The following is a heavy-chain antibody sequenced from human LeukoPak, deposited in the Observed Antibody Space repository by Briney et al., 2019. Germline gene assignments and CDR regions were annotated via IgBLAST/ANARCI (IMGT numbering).Heavy chain of an antibody. CDR2: IYYSGST. Sequence: SETLSLTCTVSGGSISSSSYYWGWIRQPPGKGLEWIGSIYYSGSTYYNPSLKSRVTISVDTSKNQFSPKLSSVTAADTAVYYCASRVYYDSRFDYWGQGTLVTVSS. V-gene: IGHV4-39*01. J-gene: IGHJ4*02. D-gene: IGHD3-22*01. CDR3: ASRVYYDSRFDY. CDR1: GGSISSSSYY.